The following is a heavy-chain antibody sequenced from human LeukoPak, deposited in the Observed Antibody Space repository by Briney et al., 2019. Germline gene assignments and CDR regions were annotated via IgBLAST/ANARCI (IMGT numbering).Heavy chain of an antibody. CDR2: IRYDGRNK. D-gene: IGHD2-2*01. V-gene: IGHV3-30*02. J-gene: IGHJ3*02. Sequence: PGGPLRLSCAASRFTFSSYGMHWVRQAPGKGLEWVAFIRYDGRNKYYADSVKGRFTISRDNSQNTLYLQMNSLRAEDTAVYYCARAGYCSSTSCYARGAFDIWGQGTMVTVSS. CDR3: ARAGYCSSTSCYARGAFDI. CDR1: RFTFSSYG.